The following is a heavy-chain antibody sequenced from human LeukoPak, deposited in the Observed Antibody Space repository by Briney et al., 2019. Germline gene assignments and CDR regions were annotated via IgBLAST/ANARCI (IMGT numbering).Heavy chain of an antibody. CDR3: ARRRGAAMVGPHDAFDI. D-gene: IGHD5-18*01. V-gene: IGHV4-39*01. Sequence: SEALSLTCTVSGGSISSSSYYWGWIRQPLGKGLEWIGSIYYSGSTYYNPSLKSRVTISVDTSKNQFSLKLSSVTAADTAVYYCARRRGAAMVGPHDAFDIWGQGTMVTVSS. CDR2: IYYSGST. J-gene: IGHJ3*02. CDR1: GGSISSSSYY.